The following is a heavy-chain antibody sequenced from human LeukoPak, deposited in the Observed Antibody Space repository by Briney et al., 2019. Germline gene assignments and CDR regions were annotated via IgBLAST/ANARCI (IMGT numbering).Heavy chain of an antibody. D-gene: IGHD1-26*01. Sequence: SETLSLTCTVSGGSVSSGSYYWSWIRQPPGEGLEWIGYIYYSGSTKYNPSLKSRVTISIDTSKNQFSLKLSSVTAADTAIYYCAGVVGGSYSMDVWGQGTTVTVSS. J-gene: IGHJ6*02. CDR2: IYYSGST. CDR1: GGSVSSGSYY. CDR3: AGVVGGSYSMDV. V-gene: IGHV4-61*01.